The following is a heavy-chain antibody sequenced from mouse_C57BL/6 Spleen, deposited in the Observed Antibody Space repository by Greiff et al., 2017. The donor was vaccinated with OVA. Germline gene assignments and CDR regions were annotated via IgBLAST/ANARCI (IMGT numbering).Heavy chain of an antibody. D-gene: IGHD2-3*01. CDR3: ARSYDDGYPLFAY. J-gene: IGHJ3*01. Sequence: VQLQQSGAELVRPGASVKLSCKASGYTFTDYYINWVKQRPGQGLEWIARIYPGSGNTYYNEKFKGKATLTAEKSSSTAYMQLSSLTSEDSAVYFCARSYDDGYPLFAYWGQGTLVTVSA. V-gene: IGHV1-76*01. CDR2: IYPGSGNT. CDR1: GYTFTDYY.